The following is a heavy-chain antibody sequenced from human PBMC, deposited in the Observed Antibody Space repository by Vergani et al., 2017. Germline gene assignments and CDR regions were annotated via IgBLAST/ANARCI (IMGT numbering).Heavy chain of an antibody. CDR3: ARSLIRKMATIVDY. CDR1: GFTFDDYA. J-gene: IGHJ4*02. CDR2: ISWNSGSI. Sequence: EVQLVESGGGLVQPGRSLRLSCAASGFTFDDYAMHWVRQAPGKGLEWVSGISWNSGSIGYADSVKGRFTISRDNSKNTLYLQMNSLRAEDTAVYYCARSLIRKMATIVDYWGQGTLVTVSS. V-gene: IGHV3-9*01. D-gene: IGHD5-24*01.